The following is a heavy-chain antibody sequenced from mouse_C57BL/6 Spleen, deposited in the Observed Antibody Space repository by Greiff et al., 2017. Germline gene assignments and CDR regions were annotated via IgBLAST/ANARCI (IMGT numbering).Heavy chain of an antibody. V-gene: IGHV5-9*01. J-gene: IGHJ2*01. CDR1: GFTFSSYT. CDR2: ISGGGGNT. CDR3: ARRLGFDY. D-gene: IGHD4-1*01. Sequence: EVHLVESGGGLVKPGGSLKLSCAASGFTFSSYTMSWVRQTPEKRLEWVATISGGGGNTYYPDSVKGRFTIARDNAKNTLYLQMSSLRSEDTALYYCARRLGFDYWGQGTTLTVSS.